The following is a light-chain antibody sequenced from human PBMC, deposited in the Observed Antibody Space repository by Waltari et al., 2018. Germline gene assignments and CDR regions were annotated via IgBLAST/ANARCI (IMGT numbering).Light chain of an antibody. Sequence: QLVLTQSPSASASLGASVKIPCTLSSEPSLYDIACHQQHRGRGPRFLMRLNSDGSHTKGDGIPDRFSGSSSGAERYLIISSLQYEDEADYYCQTWDPYIVVFGGGTKLTVL. CDR2: LNSDGSH. CDR3: QTWDPYIVV. CDR1: SEPSLYD. V-gene: IGLV4-69*01. J-gene: IGLJ2*01.